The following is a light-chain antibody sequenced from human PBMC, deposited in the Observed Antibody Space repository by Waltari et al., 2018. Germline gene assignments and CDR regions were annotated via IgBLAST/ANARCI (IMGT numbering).Light chain of an antibody. CDR3: QHYVSLPAT. CDR2: DTS. J-gene: IGKJ1*01. CDR1: QSVGRS. Sequence: VLTRSPATLPLPPEERATLSCRARQSVGRSLAWYQQKPGQAPRLLIYDTSSRATGIPDRFSGSGSGTDFSLPISRLEPEDFAVYYCQHYVSLPATFGQGTKVEIK. V-gene: IGKV3-20*01.